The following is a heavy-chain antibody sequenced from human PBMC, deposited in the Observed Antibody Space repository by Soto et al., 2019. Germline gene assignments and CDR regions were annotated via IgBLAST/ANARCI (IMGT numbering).Heavy chain of an antibody. J-gene: IGHJ4*02. CDR1: GFTFSSYS. CDR3: ARDLYYYDSSGSPFDY. D-gene: IGHD3-22*01. CDR2: ISSSSSYI. Sequence: GGSLRLSCAASGFTFSSYSMNWVRQAPWKGLEWVSSISSSSSYIYYADSVKGRFTISRDNAKNSLYLQMNSLRAEDTAVYYCARDLYYYDSSGSPFDYWGQGTLVTVSS. V-gene: IGHV3-21*01.